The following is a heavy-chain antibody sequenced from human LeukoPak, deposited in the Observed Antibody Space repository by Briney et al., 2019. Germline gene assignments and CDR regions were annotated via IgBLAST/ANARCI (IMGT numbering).Heavy chain of an antibody. CDR1: GGSINSSSYY. D-gene: IGHD2-21*02. J-gene: IGHJ5*02. CDR3: ARRVTSNCFDP. V-gene: IGHV4-39*01. Sequence: SETLSLTCTVSGGSINSSSYYWGWLRQPPGKALEWIGSIYHSGYTYYNPSLKSRVTISVDTTQNQFSLKLRSVTAADTAVYYCARRVTSNCFDPWGQGTLVTVTS. CDR2: IYHSGYT.